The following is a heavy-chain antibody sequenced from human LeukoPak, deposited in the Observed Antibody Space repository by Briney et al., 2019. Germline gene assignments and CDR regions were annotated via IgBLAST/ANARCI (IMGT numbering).Heavy chain of an antibody. J-gene: IGHJ6*02. Sequence: GASVKVSCKASGYIFTSHALHWVRQAPGESLEWMAWINGATGNTEYSQKFQARVTITRDTSASTAYMELSSLRSEDTAVYYRARSIIIVPNTSYYYYYMDVWGQGTTVTVSS. CDR1: GYIFTSHA. CDR3: ARSIIIVPNTSYYYYYMDV. V-gene: IGHV1-3*01. CDR2: INGATGNT. D-gene: IGHD2/OR15-2a*01.